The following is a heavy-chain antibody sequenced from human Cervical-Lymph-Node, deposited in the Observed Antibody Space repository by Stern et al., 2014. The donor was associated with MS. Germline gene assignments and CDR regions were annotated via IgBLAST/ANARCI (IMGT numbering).Heavy chain of an antibody. V-gene: IGHV3-33*01. D-gene: IGHD5-24*01. CDR1: GFTFSNHG. CDR2: IWHDGSKR. Sequence: VQLVESGGTVVQPGGSLKLSCETSGFTFSNHGFHWVLQAPGRGLEWLGVIWHDGSKRYYADSVKGRFTISKDNSKNTLSLQMSSLRVDDTAVYYCAREGTDGYNKVDYWGQGTLVTVSS. CDR3: AREGTDGYNKVDY. J-gene: IGHJ4*02.